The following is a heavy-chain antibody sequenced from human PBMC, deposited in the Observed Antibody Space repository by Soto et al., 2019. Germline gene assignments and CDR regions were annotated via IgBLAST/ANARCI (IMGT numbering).Heavy chain of an antibody. CDR2: MNPNSDNT. Sequence: QVQLVQSGAEVRKPGASVKVSCKASGYNFTSYDINWLRQTTGEGLVWMGWMNPNSDNTIYAPKVQGRVTMTRNTSTHTAYRELRSLTSDDTAVYDCARVKYILNAPESLDSWGQGTLVTVSS. CDR3: ARVKYILNAPESLDS. J-gene: IGHJ4*02. V-gene: IGHV1-8*01. CDR1: GYNFTSYD. D-gene: IGHD6-6*01.